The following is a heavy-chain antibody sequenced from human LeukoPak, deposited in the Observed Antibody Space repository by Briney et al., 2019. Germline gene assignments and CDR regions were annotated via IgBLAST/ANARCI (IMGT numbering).Heavy chain of an antibody. CDR3: ARSITAPYFDY. CDR1: GFTFSSYA. J-gene: IGHJ4*02. D-gene: IGHD5-24*01. Sequence: GGSLRLSCAASGFTFSSYAMSWVRQAPGKGLEWVSAISGSGGSTYYADSVKGRFTISRDNAKNTLYLQMNSLRAEDTAVYYCARSITAPYFDYWGQGTLVTVSS. CDR2: ISGSGGST. V-gene: IGHV3-23*01.